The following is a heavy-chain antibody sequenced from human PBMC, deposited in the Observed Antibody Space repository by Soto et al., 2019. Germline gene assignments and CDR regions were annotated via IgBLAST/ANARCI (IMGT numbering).Heavy chain of an antibody. V-gene: IGHV5-51*01. CDR1: GYRFTSYW. Sequence: GESLKISCKGSGYRFTSYWIGWVRQMHGKGLEWMGIISPGDSDTIYSPSFQGQVTMSADKSISTAYLQWSSLRTEDTALYYCARAGSPFHSDSTGYWGFDYWGQGTLVTVSS. CDR3: ARAGSPFHSDSTGYWGFDY. J-gene: IGHJ4*02. D-gene: IGHD3-9*01. CDR2: ISPGDSDT.